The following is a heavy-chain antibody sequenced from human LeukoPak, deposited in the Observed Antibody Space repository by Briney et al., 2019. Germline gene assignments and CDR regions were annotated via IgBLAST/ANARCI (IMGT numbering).Heavy chain of an antibody. CDR2: ISSSSSTI. CDR3: AREIGGTAPDH. D-gene: IGHD3-16*01. Sequence: GGSLRLSCAASGFTFSSYSMNWVRQAPGKGLEWVSYISSSSSTIYYADSVKGRFTISRDNAKNTVFLQIDSLRVEDTAVYFCAREIGGTAPDHWGQGTLVIVSS. J-gene: IGHJ4*02. V-gene: IGHV3-48*01. CDR1: GFTFSSYS.